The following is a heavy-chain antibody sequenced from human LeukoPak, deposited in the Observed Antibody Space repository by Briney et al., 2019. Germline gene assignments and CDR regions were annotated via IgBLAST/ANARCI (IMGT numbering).Heavy chain of an antibody. CDR3: ARSHSVWTSFDY. D-gene: IGHD3/OR15-3a*01. Sequence: PSETLSLTCIVSGGSISTYYWSWIRQPPGKGLEWIGYIYYSGSTNYNPSLKSRVTISVDTSKNQFSLKVSSVTAADTAVYYCARSHSVWTSFDYWGQGTLVTVSS. J-gene: IGHJ4*02. CDR1: GGSISTYY. CDR2: IYYSGST. V-gene: IGHV4-59*01.